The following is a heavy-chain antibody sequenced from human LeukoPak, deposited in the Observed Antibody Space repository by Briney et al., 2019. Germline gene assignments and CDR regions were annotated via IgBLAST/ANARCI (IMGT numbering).Heavy chain of an antibody. D-gene: IGHD6-13*01. CDR1: GFTFSNYG. CDR2: ILSDATKS. Sequence: PGGSLRLSCTASGFTFSNYGIHWVRQAPGKGLEWVAFILSDATKSYYVDSVGGRFTLSRDNSKNTVYLQMNSLRVEDTAVYHCVKDPIAAVGTRGFDYWGQGTLVAVSS. J-gene: IGHJ4*02. CDR3: VKDPIAAVGTRGFDY. V-gene: IGHV3-30*02.